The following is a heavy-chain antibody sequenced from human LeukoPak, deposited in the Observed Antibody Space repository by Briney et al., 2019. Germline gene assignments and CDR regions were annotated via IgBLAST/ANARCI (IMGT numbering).Heavy chain of an antibody. CDR3: AKDYYGSGQYGMDV. V-gene: IGHV3-9*01. CDR1: GFTFDDYA. D-gene: IGHD3-10*01. J-gene: IGHJ6*02. CDR2: ISRNSGGI. Sequence: SLSLSCALSGFTFDDYAMHWVRQAPGGGLGWVSGISRNSGGIGYAHSVKGRFTSPRDNAKNTLYLQMNRLRAEVTALDYCAKDYYGSGQYGMDVWGQGTTVTVSS.